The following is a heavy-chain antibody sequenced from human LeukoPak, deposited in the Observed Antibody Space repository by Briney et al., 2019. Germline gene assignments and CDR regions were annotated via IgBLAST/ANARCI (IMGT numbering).Heavy chain of an antibody. J-gene: IGHJ5*02. CDR2: ISWNSGSI. D-gene: IGHD7-27*01. CDR1: GFTFDDYA. Sequence: GGSLRLSCAASGFTFDDYAMHWVRQAPGKGLEWVSGISWNSGSIGYADSVKGRFTISRDNAKNSLYLQMNSLRAEDTALYYCAKDRSPVTGPEGWFDPWGQGTLVTVSS. V-gene: IGHV3-9*01. CDR3: AKDRSPVTGPEGWFDP.